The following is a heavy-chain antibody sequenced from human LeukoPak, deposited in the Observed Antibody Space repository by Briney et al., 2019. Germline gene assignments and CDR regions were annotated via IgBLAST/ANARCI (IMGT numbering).Heavy chain of an antibody. V-gene: IGHV4-38-2*02. CDR1: GYSISSGYY. J-gene: IGHJ5*02. CDR2: IYHSGST. CDR3: ARVTYYYGSVSFDP. D-gene: IGHD3-10*01. Sequence: SETLSLTCTVSGYSISSGYYWGWIRQPPGKGLEWIGSIYHSGSTYYNPSLKSRVTISVDTSKNQFSLKLSSVTAADTAVYYCARVTYYYGSVSFDPWGQGTLVTVSS.